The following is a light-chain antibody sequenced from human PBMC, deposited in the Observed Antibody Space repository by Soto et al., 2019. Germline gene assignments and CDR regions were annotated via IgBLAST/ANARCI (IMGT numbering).Light chain of an antibody. J-gene: IGLJ1*01. CDR3: CAYAGSSTYV. Sequence: QSALTQPASVSGSPGQSITISCTGTSSDVGSYDLVSWYQHHPGKAPKLMIYEGNRRPSGVSNRFSGSKSGYTASLTISGLQAEDEADYYCCAYAGSSTYVFGTGTKVTVL. CDR2: EGN. CDR1: SSDVGSYDL. V-gene: IGLV2-23*01.